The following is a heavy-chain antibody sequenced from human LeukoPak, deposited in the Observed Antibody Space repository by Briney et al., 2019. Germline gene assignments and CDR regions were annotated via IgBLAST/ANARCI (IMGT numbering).Heavy chain of an antibody. CDR3: ARAIYSRAWYASDI. J-gene: IGHJ3*02. D-gene: IGHD6-19*01. Sequence: PSETLPLTCSVSGGSISSSYWSWIRQAPGKGPEWIGYIFYTGSNDYSPSLKSRVTISVDTSKNQFSLRVNSVTAADTAVYYCARAIYSRAWYASDIWGQGTVVTVSA. CDR1: GGSISSSY. CDR2: IFYTGSN. V-gene: IGHV4-59*01.